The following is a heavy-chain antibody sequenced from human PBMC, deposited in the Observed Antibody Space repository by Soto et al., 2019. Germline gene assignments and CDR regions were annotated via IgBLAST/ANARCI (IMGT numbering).Heavy chain of an antibody. Sequence: GESLKISCKGSGYSFTSYWIGWVRQMPGKGLEWMGIIYPGDSDTRYSPSFQGQVTISADKSISTAYLQWSSLKASDTATYYCARRCDSSGPRKGGNWFDPWGQGTLVTVSS. CDR3: ARRCDSSGPRKGGNWFDP. J-gene: IGHJ5*02. CDR2: IYPGDSDT. CDR1: GYSFTSYW. V-gene: IGHV5-51*01. D-gene: IGHD3-22*01.